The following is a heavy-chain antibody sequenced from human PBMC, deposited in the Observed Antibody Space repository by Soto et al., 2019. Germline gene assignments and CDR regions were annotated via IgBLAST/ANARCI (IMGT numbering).Heavy chain of an antibody. V-gene: IGHV1-18*01. Sequence: ASVKVSCKASGYTFTSYGISWVRQAPGQGLEWMGWISAYNGNTNYAQKLQGRVTMTTDTSTSTAYMELRSLRSDDTAVYYCARGMGDSSSWYRRIYGMDVWGQGTTVTVSS. CDR2: ISAYNGNT. D-gene: IGHD6-13*01. CDR3: ARGMGDSSSWYRRIYGMDV. J-gene: IGHJ6*02. CDR1: GYTFTSYG.